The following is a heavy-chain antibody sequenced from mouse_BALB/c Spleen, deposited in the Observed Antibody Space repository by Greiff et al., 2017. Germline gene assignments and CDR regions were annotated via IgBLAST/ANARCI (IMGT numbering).Heavy chain of an antibody. V-gene: IGHV1-80*01. CDR2: IYPGDGDT. CDR1: GYAFSSYW. D-gene: IGHD1-1*02. Sequence: QVQLQQSGAELVRPGSSVKISCKASGYAFSSYWMNWVKQRPGQGLEWIGQIYPGDGDTNYNGKFKGKATLTADKSSSTAYMQLSSLTSEDSAVYFCARGGGREPFDYWGQGTTLTVSS. CDR3: ARGGGREPFDY. J-gene: IGHJ2*01.